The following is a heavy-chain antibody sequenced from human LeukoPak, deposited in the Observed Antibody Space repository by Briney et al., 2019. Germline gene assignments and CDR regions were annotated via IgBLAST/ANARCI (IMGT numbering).Heavy chain of an antibody. CDR2: IIPIFGKA. V-gene: IGHV1-69*01. Sequence: SMKLSCKASAGTFSSYAISWVRHAPGHGLEWMGGIIPIFGKANYAQTFQGRVTITAGESTSTAYMELSSLRSEDTAVYYCARNIVATTHYYYGMDVWGKGTTVTVSS. CDR3: ARNIVATTHYYYGMDV. CDR1: AGTFSSYA. D-gene: IGHD5-12*01. J-gene: IGHJ6*04.